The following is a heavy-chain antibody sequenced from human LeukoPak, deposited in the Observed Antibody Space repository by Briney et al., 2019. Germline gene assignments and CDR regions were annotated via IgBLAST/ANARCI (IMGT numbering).Heavy chain of an antibody. CDR1: GFTFRSYS. CDR3: AREPIAVADPEGWFDP. CDR2: ISSGSDYI. J-gene: IGHJ5*02. Sequence: GGSLRLSCAASGFTFRSYSMNWVRQAPGKGLEWVSSISSGSDYIYYADSVKGRFTISRDNAKNSLYLQMNSLRAEDTAVYYCAREPIAVADPEGWFDPWGQGTLVTVSS. V-gene: IGHV3-21*01. D-gene: IGHD6-19*01.